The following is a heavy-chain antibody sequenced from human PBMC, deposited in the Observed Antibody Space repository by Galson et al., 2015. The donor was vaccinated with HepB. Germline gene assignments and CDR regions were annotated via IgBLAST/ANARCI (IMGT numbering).Heavy chain of an antibody. Sequence: SLRLSCAASGFTFNNAWMNWVRQAPGRGLEWVGRIRTNTDGGTTDYTAPVKGRFTISRDDSKNTLYLQMTSLKTEDRAVYFCTAQKLGRGAFDIWGQGTMVTVSS. V-gene: IGHV3-15*01. D-gene: IGHD7-27*01. CDR1: GFTFNNAW. J-gene: IGHJ3*02. CDR2: IRTNTDGGTT. CDR3: TAQKLGRGAFDI.